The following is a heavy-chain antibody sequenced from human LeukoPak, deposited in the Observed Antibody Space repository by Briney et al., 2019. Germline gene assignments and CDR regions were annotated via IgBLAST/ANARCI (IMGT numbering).Heavy chain of an antibody. Sequence: KPSETLSLTCSVSGGSISSFYWSWIRQPPGKGLEWIGYIYYSGSTNYNPSLKSRVTISVDTSKNQFSLNLSSVTAADTAVYYCARHRGYTYGYFDYWGQGTLVTVSS. V-gene: IGHV4-59*08. CDR2: IYYSGST. CDR3: ARHRGYTYGYFDY. CDR1: GGSISSFY. J-gene: IGHJ4*02. D-gene: IGHD5-18*01.